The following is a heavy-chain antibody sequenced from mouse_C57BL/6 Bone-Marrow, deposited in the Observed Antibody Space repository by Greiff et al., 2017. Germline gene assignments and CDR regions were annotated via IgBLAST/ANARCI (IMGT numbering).Heavy chain of an antibody. Sequence: VQLQESGAELVKPGASVKMSCKASGYTFTTYPIEWMKQNPGKSLEWIGNFHPYSDNTKYNEKFKGKATLTVEKSSSTVYLQLSRLTSDDSAVYCWVRGGDYGGYYFDYWGKGTTLTVSS. V-gene: IGHV1-47*01. CDR2: FHPYSDNT. CDR3: VRGGDYGGYYFDY. J-gene: IGHJ2*01. CDR1: GYTFTTYP. D-gene: IGHD2-4*01.